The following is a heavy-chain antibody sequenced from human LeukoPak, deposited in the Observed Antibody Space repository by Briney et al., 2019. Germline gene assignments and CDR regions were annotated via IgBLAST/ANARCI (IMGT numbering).Heavy chain of an antibody. CDR1: GFTFSTYA. Sequence: GGSLGLSCAASGFTFSTYAMNWVRQAPGKGLEWVSGISGSGGSTYYADSVKGRFTISRDNSKNTLYLQMNSLRAEDTAVYYCAKLAGSSGWLFDYWGQGTLVTVSS. V-gene: IGHV3-23*01. J-gene: IGHJ4*02. D-gene: IGHD6-19*01. CDR3: AKLAGSSGWLFDY. CDR2: ISGSGGST.